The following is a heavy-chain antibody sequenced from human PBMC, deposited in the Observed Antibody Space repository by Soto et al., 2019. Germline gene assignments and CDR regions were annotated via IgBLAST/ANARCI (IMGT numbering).Heavy chain of an antibody. J-gene: IGHJ5*02. CDR3: ARFKPGYCSGGSCDSHNWFDP. CDR1: GYSFTSYW. CDR2: IYPGDSDT. Sequence: GESLKISCKGSGYSFTSYWIGWVRQMNGKGLEWMGIIYPGDSDTRYSPSFQGQVTISADKSISTAYLQWSSLKASDTAMYYCARFKPGYCSGGSCDSHNWFDPWGQGTLVTVSS. D-gene: IGHD2-15*01. V-gene: IGHV5-51*01.